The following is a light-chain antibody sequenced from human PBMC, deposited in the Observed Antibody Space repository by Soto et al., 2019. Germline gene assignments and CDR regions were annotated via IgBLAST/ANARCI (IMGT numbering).Light chain of an antibody. CDR1: QGVTTN. J-gene: IGKJ4*01. CDR2: DVS. CDR3: QQRSNWPPLT. Sequence: EIVMTQSPDTLSVSPGERATLSCRAGQGVTTNFAWYLQKSGQSPRLLIYDVSIRATGVPARFSGTGSGTDFTLTISSLEPEDFAVYYCQQRSNWPPLTFGGGTKVDIK. V-gene: IGKV3-11*01.